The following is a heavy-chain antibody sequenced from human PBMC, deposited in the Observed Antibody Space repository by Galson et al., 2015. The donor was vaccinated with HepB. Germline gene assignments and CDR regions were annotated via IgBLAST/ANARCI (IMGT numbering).Heavy chain of an antibody. CDR2: INPNSGGT. CDR1: GYTFTGYY. CDR3: AREVGDGYSSSEKSFDY. D-gene: IGHD6-6*01. V-gene: IGHV1-2*06. J-gene: IGHJ4*02. Sequence: SVKVSCKASGYTFTGYYMHWVRQAPGQGLEWMGRINPNSGGTNYTQKFQGRVTMTRDTSISTAYMELSRLTSDDTAVYYCAREVGDGYSSSEKSFDYWGQGNLVTVSS.